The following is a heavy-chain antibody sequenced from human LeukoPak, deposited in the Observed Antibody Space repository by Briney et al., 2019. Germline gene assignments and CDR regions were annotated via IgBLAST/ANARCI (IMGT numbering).Heavy chain of an antibody. J-gene: IGHJ6*02. Sequence: APVKVSCKASGYTFTAYHMHWVRQAPGQGLEWMGWINCNSGGTKYAQKFQDRVIMTRDTSISTAYMELSGLTSDDTAVYYCARDPSDGYDFWSGNPRGYYYYGMDAWGQGTTVTVSS. CDR1: GYTFTAYH. D-gene: IGHD3-3*01. CDR2: INCNSGGT. CDR3: ARDPSDGYDFWSGNPRGYYYYGMDA. V-gene: IGHV1-2*02.